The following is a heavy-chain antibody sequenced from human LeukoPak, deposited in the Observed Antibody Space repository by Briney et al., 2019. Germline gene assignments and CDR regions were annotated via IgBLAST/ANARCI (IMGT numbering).Heavy chain of an antibody. J-gene: IGHJ6*02. D-gene: IGHD3-3*01. CDR1: GFALRSYW. Sequence: GGSLRLSCAASGFALRSYWIHWVRQDPGKGLVWVSRINSDGSITNYADSVKGRFTISRVNAENTVDLHMSSLRAEDTAVYYCARIGEAGVPFAMDVWGPGTTVTVSS. V-gene: IGHV3-74*01. CDR2: INSDGSIT. CDR3: ARIGEAGVPFAMDV.